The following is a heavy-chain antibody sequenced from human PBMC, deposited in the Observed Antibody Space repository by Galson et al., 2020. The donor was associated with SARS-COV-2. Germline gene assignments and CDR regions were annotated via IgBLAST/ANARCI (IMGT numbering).Heavy chain of an antibody. Sequence: SETLSLTCTVSGGSISSSSYYWGWIRQPPGKGLEWIGSIYYSGSTYYNPSLKSRVTISVDTSKNQFSLKLSPVTAADTAVYYCARDPTVTTHYYYYYGMDVWGQGTTVTVSS. V-gene: IGHV4-39*07. J-gene: IGHJ6*02. CDR2: IYYSGST. CDR1: GGSISSSSYY. D-gene: IGHD4-4*01. CDR3: ARDPTVTTHYYYYYGMDV.